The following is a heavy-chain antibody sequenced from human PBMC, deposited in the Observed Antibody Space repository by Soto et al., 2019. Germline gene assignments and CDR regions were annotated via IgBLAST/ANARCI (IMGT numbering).Heavy chain of an antibody. CDR3: ARGDDYGDYLDY. V-gene: IGHV4-59*01. CDR2: IYYSGST. D-gene: IGHD4-17*01. J-gene: IGHJ4*02. Sequence: SETLSLTCTVSGASISSYYWSWIRQPPGKGLEWIGYIYYSGSTNYNPSLKSRVTISVDTSKNQFSLKLSSVTAAVTAVYYCARGDDYGDYLDYWGQGTLVTVSS. CDR1: GASISSYY.